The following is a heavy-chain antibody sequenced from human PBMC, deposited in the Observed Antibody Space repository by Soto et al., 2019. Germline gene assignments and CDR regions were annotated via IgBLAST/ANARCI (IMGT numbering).Heavy chain of an antibody. CDR1: GGTLSNYA. Sequence: VQLVQSGAEVKKPGSSVKVSCKASGGTLSNYAISWVRQAPGEGLEWMGGIIPIFGTANYAQKFQGRVTITADESTSTAYMELSSLRSEDTAVYYCARARSYDFWSGSDYYYSMDVWGQGTTVTVSS. J-gene: IGHJ6*01. D-gene: IGHD3-3*01. CDR2: IIPIFGTA. V-gene: IGHV1-69*01. CDR3: ARARSYDFWSGSDYYYSMDV.